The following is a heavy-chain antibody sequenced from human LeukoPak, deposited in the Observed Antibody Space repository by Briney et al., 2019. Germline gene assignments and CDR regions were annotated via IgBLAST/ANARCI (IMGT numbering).Heavy chain of an antibody. D-gene: IGHD3-22*01. J-gene: IGHJ4*02. Sequence: GGSLRLSCAASGFTVSSNYMSWVSQAPGKRLEWVAVISYDGSNKYYADSVKGRFTISRDNSKNTLYLQMNSLRAEDTAVYYCAKVQYYYDSSGYYFDYWGQGTLVTVSS. CDR3: AKVQYYYDSSGYYFDY. CDR1: GFTVSSNY. CDR2: ISYDGSNK. V-gene: IGHV3-30*18.